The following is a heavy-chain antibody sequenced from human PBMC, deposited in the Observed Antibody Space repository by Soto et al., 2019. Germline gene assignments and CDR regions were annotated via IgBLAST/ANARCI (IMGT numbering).Heavy chain of an antibody. CDR3: ARGQMTYYDILTGAPAFDY. V-gene: IGHV4-30-4*01. D-gene: IGHD3-9*01. CDR1: GGSISSGDYY. CDR2: IYYSGST. J-gene: IGHJ4*02. Sequence: SETLSLTCTVSGGSISSGDYYWSWIRQPPGKGLEWIGYIYYSGSTYYNPSLKSRVTISVDTSKNQFSLKLSSVTAADTAVYYCARGQMTYYDILTGAPAFDYWGQGTLVTSPQ.